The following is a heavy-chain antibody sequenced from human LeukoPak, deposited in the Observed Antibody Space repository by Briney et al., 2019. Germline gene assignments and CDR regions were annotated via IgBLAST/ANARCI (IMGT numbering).Heavy chain of an antibody. D-gene: IGHD3-16*02. CDR2: ISGSGGST. CDR3: AKDPRRSGGVIVTFDY. Sequence: PGGSLRLSCAASGFTFSSYAMSWVRQAPGKGLDWVSAISGSGGSTYYADSVKGRFTISRDNSKNTLYLQMNSLRAEDTAVYYCAKDPRRSGGVIVTFDYWGQGTLVTVSS. V-gene: IGHV3-23*01. CDR1: GFTFSSYA. J-gene: IGHJ4*02.